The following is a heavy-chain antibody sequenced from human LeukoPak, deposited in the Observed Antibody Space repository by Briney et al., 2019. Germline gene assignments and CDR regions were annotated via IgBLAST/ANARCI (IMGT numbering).Heavy chain of an antibody. Sequence: GGSLRLSCAASGFTFSSYWMHWVRQAPGKGLVWVSRINSDGSSAYYADSVKGRFSISRDNAKNTLYLQMNSLRAEDTAVYYCTRGYGDWFDPWGQGTLVTVSS. CDR2: INSDGSSA. V-gene: IGHV3-74*01. J-gene: IGHJ5*02. CDR3: TRGYGDWFDP. CDR1: GFTFSSYW. D-gene: IGHD4-17*01.